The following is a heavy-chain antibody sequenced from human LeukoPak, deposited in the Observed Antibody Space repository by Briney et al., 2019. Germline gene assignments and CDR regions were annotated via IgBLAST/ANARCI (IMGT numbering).Heavy chain of an antibody. Sequence: PGRSLRLSCATSGFSFDEYGMHWVRQVPGKSLEWVSSISWNSGSTAYADSAKGRFTISRDNAKNSLYLQMNSLRPDDTALYYCAKERSRGSSWTTFWFDPWGQGTLVTVSS. V-gene: IGHV3-9*01. CDR1: GFSFDEYG. CDR2: ISWNSGST. D-gene: IGHD6-13*01. J-gene: IGHJ5*02. CDR3: AKERSRGSSWTTFWFDP.